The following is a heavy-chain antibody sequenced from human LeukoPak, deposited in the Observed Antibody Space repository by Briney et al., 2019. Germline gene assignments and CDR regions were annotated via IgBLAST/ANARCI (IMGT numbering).Heavy chain of an antibody. J-gene: IGHJ4*02. Sequence: GGSLRLSCAASGFTFSSYWMSWVRQAPGKGLEWVANIKQDGSEKYHVDSVKGRFTISRDNAKNSLYLQMNSLRAEDTAVYYCAKDSTHYRVWDDYDSTGLTYWGQGTLVTVSS. D-gene: IGHD3-22*01. CDR3: AKDSTHYRVWDDYDSTGLTY. V-gene: IGHV3-7*01. CDR1: GFTFSSYW. CDR2: IKQDGSEK.